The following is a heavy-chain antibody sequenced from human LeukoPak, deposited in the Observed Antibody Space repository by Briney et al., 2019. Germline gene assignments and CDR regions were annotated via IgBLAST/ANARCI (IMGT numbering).Heavy chain of an antibody. J-gene: IGHJ6*03. V-gene: IGHV4-4*07. CDR2: IYTSGST. Sequence: SETLSLTCTVSGVSISSYYWSWIRQPAGKGLEWIRRIYTSGSTNYNPSLKSRVTMSVDTSKNQFSLKLSSVTAADTAVYYCARDDGDGDYYYYYYMDVWGKGTTVTVSS. D-gene: IGHD7-27*01. CDR1: GVSISSYY. CDR3: ARDDGDGDYYYYYYMDV.